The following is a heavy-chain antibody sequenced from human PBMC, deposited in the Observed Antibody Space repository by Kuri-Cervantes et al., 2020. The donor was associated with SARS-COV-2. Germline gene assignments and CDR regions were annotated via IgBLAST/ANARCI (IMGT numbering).Heavy chain of an antibody. D-gene: IGHD2-2*01. CDR1: GFTFNSYS. V-gene: IGHV3-21*04. CDR3: ARAPPPASPRGGMDV. J-gene: IGHJ6*02. Sequence: GESLKISCAASGFTFNSYSMNWVRQAPGKGLEWVSSISTSSSYIYYADSVKGRFTISRDTAKNSLYLQMNSLRAEDTAVYYCARAPPPASPRGGMDVWGQGTTVTVSS. CDR2: ISTSSSYI.